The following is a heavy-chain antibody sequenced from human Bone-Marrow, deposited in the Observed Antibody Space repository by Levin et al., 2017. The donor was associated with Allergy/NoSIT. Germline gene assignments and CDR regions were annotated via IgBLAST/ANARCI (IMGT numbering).Heavy chain of an antibody. CDR1: GFTFSSYS. J-gene: IGHJ4*02. Sequence: GGSLRLSCAASGFTFSSYSMNWVRQAPGKGLEWVSSISSSSSYIYYADSVKGRFTISRDNAKNSLYLQMNSLRAEDTAVYYCARDTKTIGYSGYAGLDYWGQGTLVTVSS. V-gene: IGHV3-21*01. CDR3: ARDTKTIGYSGYAGLDY. D-gene: IGHD5-12*01. CDR2: ISSSSSYI.